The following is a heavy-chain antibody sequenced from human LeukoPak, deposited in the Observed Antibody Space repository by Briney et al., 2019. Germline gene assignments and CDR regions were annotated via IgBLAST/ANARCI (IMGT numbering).Heavy chain of an antibody. D-gene: IGHD1-26*01. CDR3: ARGRQGAKTRYFDI. CDR1: GFTLSSHA. CDR2: INDSGDRT. Sequence: GGSLRLSCAASGFTLSSHAMHWVRQAPGKGLECVSTINDSGDRTYYATSVKGRFSVSRDNSKNTLYLQMGSLRAEDVAVYYCARGRQGAKTRYFDIWGSGTLVTVSS. J-gene: IGHJ2*01. V-gene: IGHV3-64*01.